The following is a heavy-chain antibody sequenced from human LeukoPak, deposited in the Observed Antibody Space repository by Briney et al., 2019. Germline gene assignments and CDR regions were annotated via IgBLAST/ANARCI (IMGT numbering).Heavy chain of an antibody. CDR1: YY. J-gene: IGHJ5*02. Sequence: YYWMHWVRQPPGKGLEWIGSIYDSGSTYYNPSLKSRVTISVDTSKNQFSLKLNSVTAADTAVYYCARHYGPWGQGTLVTVSS. CDR2: IYDSGST. D-gene: IGHD3-10*01. CDR3: ARHYGP. V-gene: IGHV4-39*01.